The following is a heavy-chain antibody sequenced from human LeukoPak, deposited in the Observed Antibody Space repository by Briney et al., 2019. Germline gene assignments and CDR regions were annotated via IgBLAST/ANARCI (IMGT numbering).Heavy chain of an antibody. CDR3: ARALNYCFDY. D-gene: IGHD1-1*01. V-gene: IGHV3-7*05. CDR1: GFTFSTYW. Sequence: GGSLGLSCAASGFTFSTYWMTWVRQAPGKGLEWVANIKPDGSEVYYVDSLKGRFTISRDNARNSLYLQMNSLRAEDTAVYYCARALNYCFDYWGQGTLVTVSS. CDR2: IKPDGSEV. J-gene: IGHJ4*02.